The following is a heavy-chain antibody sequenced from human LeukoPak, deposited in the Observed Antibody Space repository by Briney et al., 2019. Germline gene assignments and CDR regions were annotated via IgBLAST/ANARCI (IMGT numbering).Heavy chain of an antibody. J-gene: IGHJ6*02. CDR3: ARHYYGSGSSPMDV. Sequence: SETLSLTCTVSGGSISSYYWSWIRQPPGKGLEWIGYIYDSGSTNYNPSLKSRVTISLDTSKKQFSLKLTSVTATDTAVFYCARHYYGSGSSPMDVWGRGTTVTVSS. V-gene: IGHV4-59*08. CDR2: IYDSGST. CDR1: GGSISSYY. D-gene: IGHD3-10*01.